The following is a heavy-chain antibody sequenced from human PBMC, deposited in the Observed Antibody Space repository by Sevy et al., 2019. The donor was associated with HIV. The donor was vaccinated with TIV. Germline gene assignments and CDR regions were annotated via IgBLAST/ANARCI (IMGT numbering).Heavy chain of an antibody. V-gene: IGHV3-15*01. D-gene: IGHD2-2*01. J-gene: IGHJ6*02. Sequence: GGSLRLSCAASGFTFSNAWMSWVRQAPGKGLEWVGRIKSKTDGGTTDYAAPVKGRFTISRDDSKNTLYLQMNSLKTEDTAVYYCTTDEAHCSSTSCYQTEVPYYYYGMDVWGQGTMVTVSS. CDR3: TTDEAHCSSTSCYQTEVPYYYYGMDV. CDR1: GFTFSNAW. CDR2: IKSKTDGGTT.